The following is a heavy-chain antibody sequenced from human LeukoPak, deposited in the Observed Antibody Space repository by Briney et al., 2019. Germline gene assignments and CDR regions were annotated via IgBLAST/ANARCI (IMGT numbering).Heavy chain of an antibody. J-gene: IGHJ4*02. CDR1: GYTFTSYY. D-gene: IGHD3-10*01. CDR2: INPSGGST. CDR3: AKGVGFGARLGYFDY. V-gene: IGHV1-46*01. Sequence: ASVKVSCKASGYTFTSYYMHWVRQAPGQGLEWMGIINPSGGSTSYAQKFQGRVTMTRDTSTSTVYMELSSLRAEDTAVYYCAKGVGFGARLGYFDYWGQGTLVTVSS.